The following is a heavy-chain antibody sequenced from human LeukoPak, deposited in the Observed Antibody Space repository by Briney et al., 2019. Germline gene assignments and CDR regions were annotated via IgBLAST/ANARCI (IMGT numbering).Heavy chain of an antibody. CDR3: ASFEDYYGSGSFKRELDY. CDR1: GGTFSSYA. J-gene: IGHJ4*02. CDR2: IIPIFGTA. V-gene: IGHV1-69*13. Sequence: GASVKVSCKASGGTFSSYAISWVRQAPGQGLECMGGIIPIFGTANYAQKFQGRVTITADESTSTAYMELSSLRSEDTAVYYCASFEDYYGSGSFKRELDYWGQGTLVTVSS. D-gene: IGHD3-10*01.